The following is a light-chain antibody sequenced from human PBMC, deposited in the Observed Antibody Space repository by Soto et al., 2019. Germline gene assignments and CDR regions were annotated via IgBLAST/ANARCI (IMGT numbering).Light chain of an antibody. CDR1: QSITTF. V-gene: IGKV1-5*01. J-gene: IGKJ4*01. Sequence: DIPMTQSPSTLSASIGDRVTITCRASQSITTFLAWYQQKPGQAPQILIYDASKLEPGVPSRLSGGGSGTEFTLTISSLQPDDFATYYCQQYSTYPLTFGGGTRVEIK. CDR2: DAS. CDR3: QQYSTYPLT.